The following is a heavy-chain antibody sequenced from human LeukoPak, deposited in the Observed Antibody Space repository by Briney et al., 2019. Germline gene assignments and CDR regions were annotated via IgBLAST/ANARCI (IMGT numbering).Heavy chain of an antibody. D-gene: IGHD2-2*01. CDR3: ARTRSCSSTSCSDFDY. CDR2: ISAYNGNT. V-gene: IGHV1-18*01. J-gene: IGHJ4*02. Sequence: ASVKVSCKASGYTFTSYAISWVRQAPGQGLEWMGWISAYNGNTNYAQKLQGRVTMTTDTSTSTAYMELRSLRSDDTAVYYCARTRSCSSTSCSDFDYWGQGTLVTVSS. CDR1: GYTFTSYA.